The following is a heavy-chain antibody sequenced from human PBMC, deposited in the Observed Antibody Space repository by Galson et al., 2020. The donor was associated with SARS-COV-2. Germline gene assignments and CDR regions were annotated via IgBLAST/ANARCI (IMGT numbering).Heavy chain of an antibody. CDR1: GDSISSSSSS. V-gene: IGHV4-39*07. D-gene: IGHD2-8*01. Sequence: SETLSLTCTVPGDSISSSSSSCAWILQSPGKGPECIGTVYYTGNTYYNPSLKSRVTLSADMAKNQFSLKVASVTAADTAVYYWARERGFMVFDDWGEGTMGTVSS. J-gene: IGHJ4*02. CDR3: ARERGFMVFDD. CDR2: VYYTGNT.